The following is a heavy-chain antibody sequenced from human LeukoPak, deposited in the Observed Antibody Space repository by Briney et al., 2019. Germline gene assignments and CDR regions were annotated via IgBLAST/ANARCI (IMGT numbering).Heavy chain of an antibody. V-gene: IGHV3-23*01. J-gene: IGHJ4*02. CDR1: GFTFSSYA. CDR2: ISGSGGST. CDR3: ARRVGATIVFDY. Sequence: GGSLRLSCAAFGFTFSSYAMTWVRQAPGKGLEWVSIISGSGGSTYYADSVKGRFTISRDNSKNTLYLQMNSLRAEDTAVYYCARRVGATIVFDYWGQGTLVTVSS. D-gene: IGHD2-15*01.